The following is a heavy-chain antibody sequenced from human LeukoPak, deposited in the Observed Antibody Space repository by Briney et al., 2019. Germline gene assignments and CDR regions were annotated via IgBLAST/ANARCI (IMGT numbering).Heavy chain of an antibody. D-gene: IGHD3-22*01. CDR1: GYTFTSNY. J-gene: IGHJ4*02. V-gene: IGHV1-46*01. CDR3: ARDGSYYDSSRGFDY. CDR2: INPSGGST. Sequence: GASVKVSCKASGYTFTSNYIHWVRQAPGQGLEWMGIINPSGGSTSYAQKFQGRVTMTRDTSTSTVYMELSSLRSEDTAVYYCARDGSYYDSSRGFDYWGQGTLVTVSS.